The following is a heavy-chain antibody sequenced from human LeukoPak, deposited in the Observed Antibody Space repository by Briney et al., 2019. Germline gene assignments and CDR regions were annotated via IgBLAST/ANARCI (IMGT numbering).Heavy chain of an antibody. CDR1: GFPFFMNV. J-gene: IGHJ4*02. D-gene: IGHD1-20*01. V-gene: IGHV3-30*02. CDR2: MRHDDDQK. Sequence: PGGSLRLSCAPSGFPFFMNVMHWVRQTPGKGLEWVASMRHDDDQKYYAGSVKGRFTISRDNSKNTVDVQMNSLRVEDTAVYYCVKEGSNWNFDYWGQGTLVTVSS. CDR3: VKEGSNWNFDY.